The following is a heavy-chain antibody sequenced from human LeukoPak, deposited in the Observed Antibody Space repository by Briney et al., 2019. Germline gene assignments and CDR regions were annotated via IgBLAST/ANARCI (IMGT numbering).Heavy chain of an antibody. D-gene: IGHD3-10*01. V-gene: IGHV4-59*01. CDR3: ATVAVIRGVTYFDY. J-gene: IGHJ4*02. Sequence: RASETLSLTCTVSGGSISSYYWSWIRQPPGKGLEWIAYLFYSGSTDYNPSLESRVTISVDTSKNQFSLKLRSVTAADTAVYYCATVAVIRGVTYFDYWGQGTLVTVPS. CDR2: LFYSGST. CDR1: GGSISSYY.